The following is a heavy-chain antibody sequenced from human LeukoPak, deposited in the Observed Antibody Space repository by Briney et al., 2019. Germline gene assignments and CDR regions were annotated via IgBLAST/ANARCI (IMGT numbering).Heavy chain of an antibody. V-gene: IGHV4-34*01. D-gene: IGHD3-10*01. CDR2: INHSGST. CDR1: GGSFSGYY. Sequence: PSETLSLTCAVYGGSFSGYYWSWICQPPGKGLEWIGEINHSGSTNYNPSLKSRVTISVDTSKNQFSLKLSSVTAADTAVYYCARGEYYGSGTNSPPYYYYYYMDVWGKGTTVTISS. J-gene: IGHJ6*03. CDR3: ARGEYYGSGTNSPPYYYYYYMDV.